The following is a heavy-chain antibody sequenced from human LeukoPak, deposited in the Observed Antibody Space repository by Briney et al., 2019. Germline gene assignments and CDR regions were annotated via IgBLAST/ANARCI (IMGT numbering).Heavy chain of an antibody. CDR3: AKDSRIVVAQGAFDI. J-gene: IGHJ3*02. Sequence: GGSLRLSCAASGFTFGDYAMSWVRQAPGKGLEWVSGIRWNSGSIGYADSVKGRFTISRDNAKNSLYLQMNSLRAEDTALYYCAKDSRIVVAQGAFDIWGQGTMVTVSS. CDR1: GFTFGDYA. CDR2: IRWNSGSI. D-gene: IGHD3-22*01. V-gene: IGHV3-9*01.